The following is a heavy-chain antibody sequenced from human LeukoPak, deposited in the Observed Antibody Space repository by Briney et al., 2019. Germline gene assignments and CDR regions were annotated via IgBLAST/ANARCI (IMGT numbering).Heavy chain of an antibody. CDR3: ARDFPHYGSGSYYSPAQLDAFDI. CDR1: GFTFSSYW. D-gene: IGHD3-10*01. V-gene: IGHV3-7*01. J-gene: IGHJ3*02. CDR2: IKQDGSEK. Sequence: GGSLRLSCAASGFTFSSYWMSWVRQAPGKGLEWVANIKQDGSEKYYVDSVKGRFTISRDNAKNSLYLQMNSLRAEDTAVYYCARDFPHYGSGSYYSPAQLDAFDIWGQGTMVTVSS.